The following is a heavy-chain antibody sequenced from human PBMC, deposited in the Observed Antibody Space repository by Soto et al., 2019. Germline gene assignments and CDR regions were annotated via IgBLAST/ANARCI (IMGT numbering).Heavy chain of an antibody. CDR1: GGSISSGGYY. V-gene: IGHV4-31*03. CDR2: IYYSGST. CDR3: ARGIAARLTPMNFDY. Sequence: PSETLSLTCTVSGGSISSGGYYWSWIRQHPGKGLEWIGYIYYSGSTYYNPSLKSRVTISVDTSKNQFSLKLSSVTAADTAVYYCARGIAARLTPMNFDYWGQGTLVTVSS. J-gene: IGHJ4*02. D-gene: IGHD6-6*01.